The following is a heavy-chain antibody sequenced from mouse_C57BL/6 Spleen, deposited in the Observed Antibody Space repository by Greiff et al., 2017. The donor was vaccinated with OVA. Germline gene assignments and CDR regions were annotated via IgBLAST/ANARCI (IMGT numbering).Heavy chain of an antibody. CDR3: TRGGNYPFAY. V-gene: IGHV5-9-1*02. Sequence: EVKLEESGEGLVKPGGSLKLSCAASGFTFSSYAMSWVRQTPEKRLEWVAYISSGGDYIYYADTVKGRFTISRDNARNTLYLQMSSLKSEDTAMYYCTRGGNYPFAYWGQGTLVTVSA. J-gene: IGHJ3*01. CDR1: GFTFSSYA. CDR2: ISSGGDYI. D-gene: IGHD2-1*01.